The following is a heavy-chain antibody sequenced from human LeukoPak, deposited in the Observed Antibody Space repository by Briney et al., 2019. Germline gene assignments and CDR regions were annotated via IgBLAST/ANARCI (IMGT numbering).Heavy chain of an antibody. CDR2: ISSSGSTI. Sequence: GGSLRLSCAASGFTFSDYYMSWIRQAPGKGLEWVSYISSSGSTIYYADSVKGRFTISRDNAKNSLYLQMNSLRAEDTAVYYCASEYYYGSSGYDAFDIWGQGTMVTVSS. CDR3: ASEYYYGSSGYDAFDI. J-gene: IGHJ3*02. D-gene: IGHD3-22*01. CDR1: GFTFSDYY. V-gene: IGHV3-11*01.